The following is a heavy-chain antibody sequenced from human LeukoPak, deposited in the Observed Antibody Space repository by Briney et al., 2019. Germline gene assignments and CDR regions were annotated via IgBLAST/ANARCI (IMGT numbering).Heavy chain of an antibody. CDR2: IKSKTDGGTT. CDR3: STTYYYDSSEGY. D-gene: IGHD3-22*01. CDR1: GFTFSNAW. V-gene: IGHV3-15*07. J-gene: IGHJ4*02. Sequence: PGGSLRLSCAASGFTFSNAWMNLVRQAPGKGLEWVGRIKSKTDGGTTDYAAHVKGRFTISRDDSKNTLYLQMNSLKTEDTAVYYCSTTYYYDSSEGYWGQGTLVTVSS.